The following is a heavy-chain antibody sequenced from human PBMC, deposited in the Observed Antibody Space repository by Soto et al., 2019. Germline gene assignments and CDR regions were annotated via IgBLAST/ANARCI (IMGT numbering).Heavy chain of an antibody. Sequence: GGSLRLSCAASGFTFSSYAMSWVRQAPGKGLEWVSAISGSGGSTYYADSVKGRFTISRDNSKNTLYLQMNSLRAEDTAVYYCAKTKTPSDYSNYSSWGQGTLVTVSS. J-gene: IGHJ4*02. CDR1: GFTFSSYA. CDR3: AKTKTPSDYSNYSS. D-gene: IGHD4-4*01. CDR2: ISGSGGST. V-gene: IGHV3-23*01.